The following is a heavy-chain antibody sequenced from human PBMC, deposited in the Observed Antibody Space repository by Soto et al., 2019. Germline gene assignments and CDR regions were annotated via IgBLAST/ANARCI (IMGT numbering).Heavy chain of an antibody. Sequence: SHTLSLTCTVSGRSISGYYWSWIRQSPGKGLEYIGYIYYRGSTNYNPSLKSRVTMSVDTSRNQFSLKVNSVTAADTAVYYCARQQLLPFYYALDVWGQGTTVTVSS. V-gene: IGHV4-59*07. CDR3: ARQQLLPFYYALDV. CDR1: GRSISGYY. J-gene: IGHJ6*02. D-gene: IGHD6-13*01. CDR2: IYYRGST.